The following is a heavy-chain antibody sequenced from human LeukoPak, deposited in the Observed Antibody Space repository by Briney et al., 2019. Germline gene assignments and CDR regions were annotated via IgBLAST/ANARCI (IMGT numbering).Heavy chain of an antibody. CDR1: GGTFSSYA. V-gene: IGHV1-69*13. CDR2: IIPIFGTA. CDR3: ARGGDIVVVPAAMGIPYYYYGMDV. D-gene: IGHD2-2*01. Sequence: ASVKVSCKAPGGTFSSYAISWVRQAPGQGLEWMGGIIPIFGTANYAQKFQGRVTITADESTSTAYMELSSLRSEDTAVYYCARGGDIVVVPAAMGIPYYYYGMDVWGKGTTVTVSS. J-gene: IGHJ6*04.